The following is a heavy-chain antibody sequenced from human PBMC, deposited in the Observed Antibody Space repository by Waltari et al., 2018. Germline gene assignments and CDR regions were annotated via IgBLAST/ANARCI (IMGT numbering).Heavy chain of an antibody. J-gene: IGHJ4*02. CDR2: IYHSGST. CDR3: ARDGGVTMVQGVIGAHFDY. Sequence: QVQLQESGPGLVKPSGTLSLTCAVSGGSISSSNWWSWVRQPPGKGLEWIGEIYHSGSTNYNPSHKSRDTLSVGKSKNQFSLKLSSVAAADTGVYYCARDGGVTMVQGVIGAHFDYWGQGTLVTVSS. V-gene: IGHV4-4*02. D-gene: IGHD3-10*01. CDR1: GGSISSSNW.